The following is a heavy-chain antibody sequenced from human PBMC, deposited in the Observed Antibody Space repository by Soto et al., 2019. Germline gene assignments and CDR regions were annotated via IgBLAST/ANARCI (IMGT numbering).Heavy chain of an antibody. D-gene: IGHD3-16*01. CDR3: ARVRGGDDYYYYYRDV. J-gene: IGHJ6*03. CDR2: IYYSGST. Sequence: SETLSLTCTVSGGSISSSSYYWGWIRHPPGKWLEWMGGIYYSGSTYYNPSLKSRVTISVDTSKNQFSLDLSSVTAADTAVDYCARVRGGDDYYYYYRDVWGKGTTGTVSS. CDR1: GGSISSSSYY. V-gene: IGHV4-39*07.